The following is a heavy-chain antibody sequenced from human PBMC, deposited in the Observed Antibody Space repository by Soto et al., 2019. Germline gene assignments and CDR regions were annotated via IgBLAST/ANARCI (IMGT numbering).Heavy chain of an antibody. V-gene: IGHV3-48*01. CDR3: ARDSRIYYYDMDV. CDR1: GFTFSSYN. CDR2: ISLSSSTI. J-gene: IGHJ6*03. Sequence: EVQLVESGGGLVQPGGSLRLSCAASGFTFSSYNMNWVRQAPGQGLEWISDISLSSSTIFYADSVKGRFTISRDNAKNSLYLQMNSLRAEDTAVYYCARDSRIYYYDMDVWGKGTTVTVSS.